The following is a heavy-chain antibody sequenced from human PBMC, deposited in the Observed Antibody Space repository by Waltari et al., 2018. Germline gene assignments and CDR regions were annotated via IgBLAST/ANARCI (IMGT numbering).Heavy chain of an antibody. CDR1: VYSFTYRY. V-gene: IGHV1-45*02. J-gene: IGHJ6*03. CDR2: ITPFNGNA. Sequence: QMQLVQSGAEVKKTGSSVKVSSKASVYSFTYRYLHWVRRAPGQELEGMGWITPFNGNANYAQKFQDRVTITMDRSMSTAYMELSSLRSEDTAMYYCATGSTPGNYYMDVWGKGTTVTVSS. D-gene: IGHD3-10*01. CDR3: ATGSTPGNYYMDV.